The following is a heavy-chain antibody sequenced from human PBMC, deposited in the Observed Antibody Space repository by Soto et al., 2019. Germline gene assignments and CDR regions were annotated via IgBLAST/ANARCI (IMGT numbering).Heavy chain of an antibody. CDR3: AKAYFVWSSEQPYYFDD. J-gene: IGHJ4*02. CDR2: ISGSGVRS. V-gene: IGHV3-23*01. Sequence: EVQLLDSGGGLVQPGGSLRLSCAASGFTFSNYAMTWVRQGPGKGLEWVSGISGSGVRSYYADSVKGRFTISRDNSKSTLYLQMNSLRAEDTAVYYCAKAYFVWSSEQPYYFDDWGQGTLVTVSS. CDR1: GFTFSNYA. D-gene: IGHD3-16*01.